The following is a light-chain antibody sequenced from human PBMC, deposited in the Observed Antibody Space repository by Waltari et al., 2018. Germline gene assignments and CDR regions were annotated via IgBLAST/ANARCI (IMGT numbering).Light chain of an antibody. J-gene: IGKJ1*01. Sequence: EIMFTQSPGLLSLSPGERPTLSCRASQSISRYLAWYQQKPGQAPRLLIYDAASRATGIPDRFSGSGSGTDFSLTISRLEPEDSAVYYCQKYGTLPATFGQGTKVEIK. CDR2: DAA. CDR3: QKYGTLPAT. CDR1: QSISRY. V-gene: IGKV3-20*01.